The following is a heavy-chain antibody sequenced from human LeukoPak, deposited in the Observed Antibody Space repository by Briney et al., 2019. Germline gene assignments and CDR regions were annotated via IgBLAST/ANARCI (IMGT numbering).Heavy chain of an antibody. D-gene: IGHD1-26*01. J-gene: IGHJ3*02. CDR3: AREELGATILAAFDI. CDR2: VSYSGTT. CDR1: GGSISSYY. Sequence: SETLSVTCTVSGGSISSYYWTWIRQPPGEGVEWIGYVSYSGTTKYNPSLKSRVTMSVDTSKNQFSLKLSSVTVAHTAVYYCAREELGATILAAFDIWGQGTMVTVSS. V-gene: IGHV4-59*12.